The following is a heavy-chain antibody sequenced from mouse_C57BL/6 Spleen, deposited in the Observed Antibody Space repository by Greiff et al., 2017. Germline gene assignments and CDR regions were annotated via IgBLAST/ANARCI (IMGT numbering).Heavy chain of an antibody. D-gene: IGHD1-1*01. V-gene: IGHV5-4*01. CDR2: ISDGGSYT. CDR1: GFTFSSYA. CDR3: ARDGSRYYFDY. J-gene: IGHJ2*01. Sequence: EVKLVESGGGLVKPGGSLKLSCAASGFTFSSYAMSWVRQTPEKRLEWVATISDGGSYTNYPDNVKGRFTISRDKAKNNLYLQMSHLKSEDTAMYYCARDGSRYYFDYWGQGTTLTVSS.